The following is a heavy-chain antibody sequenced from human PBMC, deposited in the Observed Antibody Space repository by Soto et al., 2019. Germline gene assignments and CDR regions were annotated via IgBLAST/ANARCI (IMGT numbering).Heavy chain of an antibody. CDR3: ARSIFGVVIIHYYYYYGMDV. D-gene: IGHD3-3*01. CDR2: IIPIFGTA. J-gene: IGHJ6*02. CDR1: GGTFSSYA. Sequence: SVKVSCKASGGTFSSYAISWVRQALGQGLEWMGGIIPIFGTANYAQKFQGRVTITADKSTSTAYMELSSLRSEDTAVYYCARSIFGVVIIHYYYYYGMDVWGQGTTVTVSS. V-gene: IGHV1-69*06.